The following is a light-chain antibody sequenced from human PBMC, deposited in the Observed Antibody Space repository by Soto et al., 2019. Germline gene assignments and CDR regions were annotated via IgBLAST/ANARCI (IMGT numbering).Light chain of an antibody. CDR3: SSYMSTNTVV. J-gene: IGLJ2*01. Sequence: QSVLTQPPSVSGSPGQSVTISCTGTSSDVGSYNRVSWYQQPPGTAPKLMISEVSNRPSGVPDRFSGSKSGNTASLTISGLQAEDEADYFCSSYMSTNTVVFGGGTKLTVL. V-gene: IGLV2-18*02. CDR2: EVS. CDR1: SSDVGSYNR.